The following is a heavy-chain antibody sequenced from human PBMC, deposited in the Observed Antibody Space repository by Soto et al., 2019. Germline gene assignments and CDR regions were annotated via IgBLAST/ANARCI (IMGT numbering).Heavy chain of an antibody. V-gene: IGHV1-46*01. CDR1: GYTLIMYY. J-gene: IGHJ5*02. D-gene: IGHD2-15*01. Sequence: ASVKVSCKASGYTLIMYYIHWMRQAPGQGLEWMGLINPSGGSTTYAQKFQGRVTMTRDTSTSTVYMDLSSLRSEDTAVYYCAREPRGVRGQYCSGGSCYVVYNWFDPWGQGTLVTVSS. CDR2: INPSGGST. CDR3: AREPRGVRGQYCSGGSCYVVYNWFDP.